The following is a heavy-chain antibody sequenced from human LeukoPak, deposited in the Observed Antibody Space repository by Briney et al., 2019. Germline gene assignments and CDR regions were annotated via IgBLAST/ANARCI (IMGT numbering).Heavy chain of an antibody. CDR3: ARDWWEPYDAFDI. CDR1: GGTFSSYA. V-gene: IGHV1-69*13. J-gene: IGHJ3*02. Sequence: ASVKVSCKASGGTFSSYAISWVRQAPGQGLEWMGGIIPIFGTANYAQKFQGRVTITADESTSTAYMELSSLRSEDTAVYYCARDWWEPYDAFDIWGQGTMVTVSS. D-gene: IGHD1-14*01. CDR2: IIPIFGTA.